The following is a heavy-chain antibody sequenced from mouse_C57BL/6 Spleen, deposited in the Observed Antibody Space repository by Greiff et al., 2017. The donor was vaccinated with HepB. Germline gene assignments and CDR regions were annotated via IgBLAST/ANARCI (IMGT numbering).Heavy chain of an antibody. CDR2: IYPRDGST. Sequence: VQLQQSGPELVKPGASVKLSCKASGYTFTSYDINWVKQRPGQGLEWIGWIYPRDGSTKYNEKFKGKATLTVDPSSSTAYMELHSLTSEDSAVYFCAREENPYYYGSSPAWFAYWGQGTLVTVSA. D-gene: IGHD1-1*01. J-gene: IGHJ3*01. CDR3: AREENPYYYGSSPAWFAY. V-gene: IGHV1-85*01. CDR1: GYTFTSYD.